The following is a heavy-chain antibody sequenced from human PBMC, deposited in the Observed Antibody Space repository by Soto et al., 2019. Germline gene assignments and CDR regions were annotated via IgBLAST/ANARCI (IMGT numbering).Heavy chain of an antibody. CDR2: ISYDGSNK. J-gene: IGHJ5*02. Sequence: QVQLVESGGGVVQPGRSLRLSCAASGFTFSSYAMHWVRQAPGKGLEWVAVISYDGSNKYYADSVKGRFTISRDNSXXTLYLQMNSLRAEDTAVYYCARNYYDSSGFNWFDPWGQGTLVTVSS. V-gene: IGHV3-30-3*01. CDR3: ARNYYDSSGFNWFDP. D-gene: IGHD3-22*01. CDR1: GFTFSSYA.